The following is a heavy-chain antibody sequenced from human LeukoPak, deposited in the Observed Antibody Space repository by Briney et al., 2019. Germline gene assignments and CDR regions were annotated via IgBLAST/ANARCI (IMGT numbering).Heavy chain of an antibody. CDR1: GFAFSFSA. J-gene: IGHJ3*02. D-gene: IGHD3-16*02. CDR3: ARDGDTTIVNFAFDI. Sequence: GRSLRLSCEAPGFAFSFSAMTWVRQAPGPGLEWVSTINAHAINTHYAASVKGRFTISRDNAKNSLHLQLNSLRDEDTAVYYCARDGDTTIVNFAFDIWGQGTMVTVSS. CDR2: INAHAINT. V-gene: IGHV3-23*01.